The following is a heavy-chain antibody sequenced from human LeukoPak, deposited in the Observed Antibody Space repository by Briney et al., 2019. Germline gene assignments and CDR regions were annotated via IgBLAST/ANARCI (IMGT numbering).Heavy chain of an antibody. D-gene: IGHD3-10*01. CDR2: IYHSGST. CDR1: GYSISSGYY. V-gene: IGHV4-38-2*01. J-gene: IGHJ3*02. CDR3: AKIKVLWFGGSAFYN. Sequence: PSETLSLTCAVSGYSISSGYYWGWIRQPPGKGLEWIGSIYHSGSTYYNPSLKSRVTISVDTSKNQFSLKLSSVTAADTAVYYWAKIKVLWFGGSAFYNLGQGTMVTVSS.